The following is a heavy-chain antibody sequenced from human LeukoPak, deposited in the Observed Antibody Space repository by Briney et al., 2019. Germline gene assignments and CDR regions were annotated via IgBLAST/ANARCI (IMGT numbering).Heavy chain of an antibody. CDR1: GGSFSGYY. V-gene: IGHV4-34*01. CDR3: ARTYYYGSGSYHAFDI. J-gene: IGHJ3*02. Sequence: SETLSLTCAVYGGSFSGYYWSWIRQPPGKGLEWIGEINHSGSTNYNPSLKSRVTLSVDTSKNQFSLKLSSVTAADTAVYYCARTYYYGSGSYHAFDIWGQGTMVTVSS. CDR2: INHSGST. D-gene: IGHD3-10*01.